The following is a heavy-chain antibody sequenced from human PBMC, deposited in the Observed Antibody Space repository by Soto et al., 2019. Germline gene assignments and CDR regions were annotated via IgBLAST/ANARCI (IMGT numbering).Heavy chain of an antibody. D-gene: IGHD3-10*01. CDR2: ISSSGSTI. J-gene: IGHJ4*02. CDR3: ARGKVRGVTIPSGDY. Sequence: EVQLVESGGGLVQPGGSLRLSCAASGFTFSSYEMNWVRQAPGKGLEWVSYISSSGSTIYYADSVKGRFTISRDNAKNSLYLQMNSLRAEDTAVDYCARGKVRGVTIPSGDYWGQGTLVTVSS. V-gene: IGHV3-48*03. CDR1: GFTFSSYE.